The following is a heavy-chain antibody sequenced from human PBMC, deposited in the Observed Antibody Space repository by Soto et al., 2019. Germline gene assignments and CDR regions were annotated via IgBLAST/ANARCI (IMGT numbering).Heavy chain of an antibody. Sequence: QVQLVQSGAEVKKPGSSVTVSCNASGVTFGNSAISWVRQARGQGLEGMGVIIPVFPTPDYAQQFQGRFTITADEATSTAYMELTSLRSEDTAVYYCARDNDRQQFGGNYYYGIDVWGQGTTVTVSS. D-gene: IGHD1-1*01. V-gene: IGHV1-69*12. J-gene: IGHJ6*02. CDR2: IIPVFPTP. CDR1: GVTFGNSA. CDR3: ARDNDRQQFGGNYYYGIDV.